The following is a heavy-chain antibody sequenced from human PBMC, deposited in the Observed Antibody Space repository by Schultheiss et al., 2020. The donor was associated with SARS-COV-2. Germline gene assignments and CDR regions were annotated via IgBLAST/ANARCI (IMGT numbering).Heavy chain of an antibody. J-gene: IGHJ4*02. CDR2: ISGRGSDT. Sequence: GGSLRLSCAASGFTFSSYALSWVRQAPGRGLEWVSGISGRGSDTDYTDSVKGRFTVSRDNAKNTLYLQMNSLRVEDTAVYYCARDSDYGDYVIDYWGQGTPVTVSS. CDR1: GFTFSSYA. CDR3: ARDSDYGDYVIDY. V-gene: IGHV3-23*01. D-gene: IGHD4-17*01.